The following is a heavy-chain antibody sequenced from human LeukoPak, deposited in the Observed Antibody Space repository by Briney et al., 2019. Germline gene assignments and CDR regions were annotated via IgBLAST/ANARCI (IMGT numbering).Heavy chain of an antibody. CDR1: GYTFTSYG. Sequence: ASVKVSCKASGYTFTSYGMSWVRQAPGQGLEWMGWISPYNGDTNCAQNVQGRVTMTTDTSTSTAYMELRSLRSDDTAVYYFARDLGAYDSSGYRFDPWGQGTLVTVSS. D-gene: IGHD3-22*01. CDR2: ISPYNGDT. CDR3: ARDLGAYDSSGYRFDP. J-gene: IGHJ5*02. V-gene: IGHV1-18*01.